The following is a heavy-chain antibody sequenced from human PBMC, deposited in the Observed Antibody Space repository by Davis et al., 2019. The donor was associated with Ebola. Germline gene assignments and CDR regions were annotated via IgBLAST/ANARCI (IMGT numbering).Heavy chain of an antibody. J-gene: IGHJ6*02. D-gene: IGHD2-8*01. CDR1: GFTFSSYW. Sequence: PGGSLRLSCAASGFTFSSYWMHWVRQAPGKGLEWVSYISSSSSTIYYADSVKGRFTISRDNSKNTLYLQMNSLRAEDTAVYYCANDLGYCTDGSCYYYHYGMDVWGQGTTVTVAS. V-gene: IGHV3-48*01. CDR2: ISSSSSTI. CDR3: ANDLGYCTDGSCYYYHYGMDV.